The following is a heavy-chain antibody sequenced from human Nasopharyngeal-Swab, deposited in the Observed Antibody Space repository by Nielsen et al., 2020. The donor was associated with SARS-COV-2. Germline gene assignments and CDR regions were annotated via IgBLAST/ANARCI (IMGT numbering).Heavy chain of an antibody. CDR3: ARDRGAVARNYYYYGMDV. V-gene: IGHV1-69*13. D-gene: IGHD6-19*01. Sequence: SVKVSCKASGGTFSSYAISWVRQAPGQGLEWMGGIIPIFGTANYAQKFQGRVTILADESTSTAYMELSSLRSEDTAVYYCARDRGAVARNYYYYGMDVWGQGTTVTVSS. CDR2: IIPIFGTA. CDR1: GGTFSSYA. J-gene: IGHJ6*02.